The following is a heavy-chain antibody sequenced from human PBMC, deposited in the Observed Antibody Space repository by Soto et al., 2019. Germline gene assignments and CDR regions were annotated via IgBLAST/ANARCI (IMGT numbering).Heavy chain of an antibody. CDR2: ISGGGGST. Sequence: PGGSLRLSCAASGFTFSSYAMSWVRQAPGKGLEWVSAISGGGGSTYYADSVKGRFTISRDNSKNTLYLQMNSLRAEDTAVYYCAAMSREYYYYGMDVWGQGTTVTVSS. CDR1: GFTFSSYA. V-gene: IGHV3-23*01. CDR3: AAMSREYYYYGMDV. J-gene: IGHJ6*02. D-gene: IGHD1-26*01.